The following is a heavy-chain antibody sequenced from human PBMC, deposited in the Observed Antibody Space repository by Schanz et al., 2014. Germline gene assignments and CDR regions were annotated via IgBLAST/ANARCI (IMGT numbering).Heavy chain of an antibody. D-gene: IGHD3-10*01. CDR1: GFTFSSYS. J-gene: IGHJ3*02. V-gene: IGHV3-21*02. CDR2: IRSDNNYI. CDR3: VREDMVRGIRAFDI. Sequence: EVQLVESGGGLVKPGGSLRVSCAASGFTFSSYSISWVRQAPGKGLEWVSYIRSDNNYIYYADSVKGRFTISRDNAKNSLFLQMNSLTAEDTAVYYCVREDMVRGIRAFDIWGQGTMVTVSS.